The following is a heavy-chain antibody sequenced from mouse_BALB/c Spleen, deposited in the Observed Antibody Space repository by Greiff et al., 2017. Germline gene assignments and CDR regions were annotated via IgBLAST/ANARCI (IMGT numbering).Heavy chain of an antibody. Sequence: EVQLVESGGGLVKPGGSLKLSCAASGFTFSSYAMSWVRQTPEKRLEWVASISSGGSTYYPDSVKGRFTISRDNARNILYLQMSSLRSEDTAMYYCAREKDYAMDYWGQGTSVTVSS. CDR1: GFTFSSYA. J-gene: IGHJ4*01. V-gene: IGHV5-6-5*01. CDR2: ISSGGST. CDR3: AREKDYAMDY.